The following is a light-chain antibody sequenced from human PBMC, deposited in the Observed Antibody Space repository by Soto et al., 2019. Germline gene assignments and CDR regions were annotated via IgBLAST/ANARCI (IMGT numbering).Light chain of an antibody. Sequence: QSVLTQPASVSGSPGQSITISCTGTSSDVGGYNYVPWYQQHPGKAPKLIIYEVSNRPSGVSNRFSGSKSGNTASLTISGLQAEDEADYYCSSYTSSSTLVFGTGTKVTVL. CDR3: SSYTSSSTLV. CDR2: EVS. J-gene: IGLJ1*01. CDR1: SSDVGGYNY. V-gene: IGLV2-14*01.